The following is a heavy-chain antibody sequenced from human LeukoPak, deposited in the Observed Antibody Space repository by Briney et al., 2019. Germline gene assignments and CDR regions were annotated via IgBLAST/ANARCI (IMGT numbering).Heavy chain of an antibody. V-gene: IGHV1-2*02. CDR1: GYTFTGYY. CDR2: INPNSGGT. CDR3: ARSRLIVVVPAAMSRTYFQH. J-gene: IGHJ1*01. Sequence: ASVKVSCKASGYTFTGYYMHWVRQAPGQGLEWMGWINPNSGGTNYAQKFQGRVTMTRDTSISTAYMELNRLRSDDTAVYYCARSRLIVVVPAAMSRTYFQHWGQGTLVTVSS. D-gene: IGHD2-2*01.